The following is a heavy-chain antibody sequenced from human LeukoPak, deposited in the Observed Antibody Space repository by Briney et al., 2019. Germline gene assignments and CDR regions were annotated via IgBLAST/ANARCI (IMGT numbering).Heavy chain of an antibody. Sequence: PGRSLRLSCAASGFAFSNYPMHWVRRAPGKGLEWVAVTSPDESHKYYADSVQGRFTISRDNSRSTLYVQMDSLRVEDTAIYYCVRDPIRGPPDYFDYWGQGTLVTVSS. J-gene: IGHJ4*02. CDR3: VRDPIRGPPDYFDY. CDR1: GFAFSNYP. D-gene: IGHD1-14*01. V-gene: IGHV3-30-3*01. CDR2: TSPDESHK.